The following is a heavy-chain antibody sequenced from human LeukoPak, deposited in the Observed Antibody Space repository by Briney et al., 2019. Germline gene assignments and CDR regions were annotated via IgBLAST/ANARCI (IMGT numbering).Heavy chain of an antibody. Sequence: GASVKVSCKASGYTFTSYDINWVRQATGQGLEWMGWMNPNSGNTGYAQKFQGRVTMTRNTSISTAYMELSSLRSEDTAVYYCASSPGGSSSWYLLVGGYSYGDSSGYYQYWGQGTLVTVSS. CDR1: GYTFTSYD. J-gene: IGHJ4*02. CDR2: MNPNSGNT. D-gene: IGHD3-22*01. V-gene: IGHV1-8*01. CDR3: ASSPGGSSSWYLLVGGYSYGDSSGYYQY.